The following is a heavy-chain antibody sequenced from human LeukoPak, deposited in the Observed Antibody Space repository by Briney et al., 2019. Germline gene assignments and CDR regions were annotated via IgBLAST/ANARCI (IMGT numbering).Heavy chain of an antibody. J-gene: IGHJ5*02. D-gene: IGHD3-22*01. CDR2: IRSNSDGGTI. Sequence: GGSLRLSCATSGFTFSNAWMKWVRPAPGKGLEWVGRIRSNSDGGTIDYAAPVKGRFTLSRDDSKTTLYLQMNSLQTEDTAVYYCATDFYDSTWGQGTLVTVSS. CDR3: ATDFYDST. V-gene: IGHV3-15*07. CDR1: GFTFSNAW.